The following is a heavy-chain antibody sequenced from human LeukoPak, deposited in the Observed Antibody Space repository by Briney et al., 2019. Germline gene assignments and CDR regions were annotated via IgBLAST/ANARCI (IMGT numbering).Heavy chain of an antibody. V-gene: IGHV1-69*01. J-gene: IGHJ4*02. D-gene: IGHD5-18*01. CDR1: GGTFSSYA. Sequence: SVKVSCKASGGTFSSYAISWVRQAPGQGLEWMGGIIPIFGTANYAQKFQGRVTITADESTSTAYMELSSLRSEDTAVYYCARRRAADTAIDYWGQGTLVTVSS. CDR3: ARRRAADTAIDY. CDR2: IIPIFGTA.